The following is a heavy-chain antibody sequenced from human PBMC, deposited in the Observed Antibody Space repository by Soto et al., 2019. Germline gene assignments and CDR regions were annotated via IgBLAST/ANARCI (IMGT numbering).Heavy chain of an antibody. V-gene: IGHV3-53*01. J-gene: IGHJ4*02. D-gene: IGHD6-19*01. Sequence: PGGSLRLSCAASGFTVSSNYMSWVRQAPGKGLEWVSVIYSGGSTYYADSVKGRFTISRDNSKNTLYLQMNSLRAEDTAVYYCARVVGIAVADHFDYWGQGTLVTVS. CDR1: GFTVSSNY. CDR2: IYSGGST. CDR3: ARVVGIAVADHFDY.